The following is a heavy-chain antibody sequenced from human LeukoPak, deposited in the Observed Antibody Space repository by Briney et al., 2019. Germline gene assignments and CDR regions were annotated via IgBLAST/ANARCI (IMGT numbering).Heavy chain of an antibody. CDR1: GFTVSSNY. D-gene: IGHD3-3*01. J-gene: IGHJ4*02. CDR2: IYSGGSA. Sequence: GGSLRLSCAASGFTVSSNYMSWVRQAPGKGLEWVSVIYSGGSAYYADSVKGRFTISRDNSKNTLYLQMNSLRAEDTAVYYCTTDHRTIYGVVTPDYWGQGTLVTVSS. V-gene: IGHV3-53*01. CDR3: TTDHRTIYGVVTPDY.